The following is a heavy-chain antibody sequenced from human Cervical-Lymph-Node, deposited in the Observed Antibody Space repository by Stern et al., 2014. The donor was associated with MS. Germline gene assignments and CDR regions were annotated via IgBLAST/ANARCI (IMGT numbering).Heavy chain of an antibody. D-gene: IGHD3/OR15-3a*01. Sequence: VQLVESGPGLVKPSGTLSLTCAVSGDSISSNKWWTWVRQPPGKGLEWIGQIYHSGTTNYNPSLKSRVTILVDKSKNQFSLKLSSVTAADTAVYYCASSIFGLLNWFDPWGQGTLVTVSS. J-gene: IGHJ5*02. CDR3: ASSIFGLLNWFDP. V-gene: IGHV4-4*02. CDR1: GDSISSNKW. CDR2: IYHSGTT.